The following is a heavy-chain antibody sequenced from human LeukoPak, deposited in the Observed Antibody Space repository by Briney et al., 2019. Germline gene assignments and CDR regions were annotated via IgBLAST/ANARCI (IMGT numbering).Heavy chain of an antibody. V-gene: IGHV3-11*01. CDR1: GFTFSDYY. J-gene: IGHJ6*02. CDR3: AGYSGYESRFRRYYGMDV. CDR2: ISSSGSTI. Sequence: GGSLRLSCAASGFTFSDYYMSWIRQAPGKGLEGVSYISSSGSTIYYADSVKGRFTISRDNAKNSLYLQMNSLRAEDTAVYYCAGYSGYESRFRRYYGMDVWGQGTTVTVSS. D-gene: IGHD5-12*01.